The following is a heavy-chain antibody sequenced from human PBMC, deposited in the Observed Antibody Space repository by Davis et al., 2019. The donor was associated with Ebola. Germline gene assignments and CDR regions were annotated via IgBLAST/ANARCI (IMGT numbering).Heavy chain of an antibody. Sequence: GGSLRLSCAASGFTFDDYAMHWVRQAPGKGLEWVSGIIWNGGSTGYADSVKGRFTISRDNAKNSLYLQMNSLRAEDTAVYYCARGGVVVVPAAMRSLYYGMDVWGQGTTVTVSS. V-gene: IGHV3-20*04. J-gene: IGHJ6*02. CDR3: ARGGVVVVPAAMRSLYYGMDV. D-gene: IGHD2-2*01. CDR1: GFTFDDYA. CDR2: IIWNGGST.